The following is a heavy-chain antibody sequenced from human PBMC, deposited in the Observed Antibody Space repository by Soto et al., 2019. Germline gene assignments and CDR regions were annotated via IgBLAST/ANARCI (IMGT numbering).Heavy chain of an antibody. V-gene: IGHV4-39*01. J-gene: IGHJ5*02. Sequence: SETLSLTCTVSGGSISSSSYYWGWIRQPPGKGLEWIGSIYYSGYTYYNPSLKSRVTISVDTSKNQFSLKLSSVTAADTAVYYCARATYYYDSSGYYHWGQGTLVTVSS. CDR3: ARATYYYDSSGYYH. CDR2: IYYSGYT. CDR1: GGSISSSSYY. D-gene: IGHD3-22*01.